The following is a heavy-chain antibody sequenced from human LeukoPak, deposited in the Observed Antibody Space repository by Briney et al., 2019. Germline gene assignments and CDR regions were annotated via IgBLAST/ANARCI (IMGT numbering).Heavy chain of an antibody. J-gene: IGHJ6*02. D-gene: IGHD1-26*01. V-gene: IGHV4-39*07. CDR3: ARVGATPRYYNYYGMDV. Sequence: SETLSLTCTVSGGSISSSIYYWGWIRQPPGKGLEWIGSIYYNANTYYNPSLKSRITISVDTSKNQFSLRLSSVTAADTAVYYCARVGATPRYYNYYGMDVWGQGTTVTVSS. CDR1: GGSISSSIYY. CDR2: IYYNANT.